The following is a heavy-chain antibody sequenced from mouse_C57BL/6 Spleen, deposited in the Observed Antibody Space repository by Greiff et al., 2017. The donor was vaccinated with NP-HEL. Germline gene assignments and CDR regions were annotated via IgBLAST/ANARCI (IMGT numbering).Heavy chain of an antibody. D-gene: IGHD1-1*01. V-gene: IGHV3-6*01. CDR1: GYSITSGYY. CDR3: ARGITTVVDFDY. Sequence: EVQRVESGPGLVKPSQSLSLTCSVTGYSITSGYYWNWIRQFPGNKLEWMGYISYDGSNNYNPSLKNRISITRDTSKNQFFLKLNSVTTEDTATYYCARGITTVVDFDYWGQGTTLTVSS. J-gene: IGHJ2*01. CDR2: ISYDGSN.